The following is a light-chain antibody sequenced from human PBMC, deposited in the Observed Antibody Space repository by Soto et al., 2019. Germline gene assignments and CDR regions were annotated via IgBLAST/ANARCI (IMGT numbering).Light chain of an antibody. CDR2: AAS. CDR3: LQHKRYTLT. Sequence: DIHMTQSPSSLSASVGDMFSITCRASQAISNDLGWYQQTPGKAPKRLIYAASNSQSGVPSSIRGSGAGTETPTTISRMKNEDVVTYCCLQHKRYTLTFGDGTKVDIK. CDR1: QAISND. J-gene: IGKJ4*01. V-gene: IGKV1-17*01.